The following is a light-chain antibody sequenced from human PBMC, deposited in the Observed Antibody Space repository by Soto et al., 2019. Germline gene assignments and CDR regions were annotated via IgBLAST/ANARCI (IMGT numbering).Light chain of an antibody. J-gene: IGKJ2*01. CDR2: DAS. V-gene: IGKV1-33*01. Sequence: DIQMTQSPSSLSASVGDRVTITCQASQDISNYLNWYQQKPGKAPKLLIYDASNLETGVPSRFSGSGSGTDFTFTISSLQPEDIATYYCQQYDNPLTFGQGTKVDIK. CDR1: QDISNY. CDR3: QQYDNPLT.